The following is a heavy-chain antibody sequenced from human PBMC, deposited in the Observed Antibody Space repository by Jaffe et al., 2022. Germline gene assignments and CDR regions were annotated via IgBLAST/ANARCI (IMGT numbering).Heavy chain of an antibody. J-gene: IGHJ5*02. V-gene: IGHV3-48*01. CDR1: GFTFSSYS. CDR2: ISSSSSTI. D-gene: IGHD3-10*01. Sequence: EVQLVESGGGLVQPGGSLRLSCAASGFTFSSYSMNWVRQAPGKGLEWVSYISSSSSTIYYADSVKGRFTISRDNAKNSLYLQMNSLRAEDTAVYYCARELITMVQGVIITGPGGFDPWGQGTLVTVSS. CDR3: ARELITMVQGVIITGPGGFDP.